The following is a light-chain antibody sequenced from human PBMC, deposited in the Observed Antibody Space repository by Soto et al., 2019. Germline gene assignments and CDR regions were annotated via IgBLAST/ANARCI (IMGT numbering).Light chain of an antibody. CDR1: SSDVGGYNY. CDR3: CSYAGSSTFYV. CDR2: EVS. J-gene: IGLJ1*01. V-gene: IGLV2-23*02. Sequence: QSALTQPPSASGSPGQSVTISCTGTSSDVGGYNYVSWYQQHPGKAPKLMIYEVSKRPSGVSNRFSGSKSGNTASLTISGLQAEDEADYYCCSYAGSSTFYVFGTGTKLTVL.